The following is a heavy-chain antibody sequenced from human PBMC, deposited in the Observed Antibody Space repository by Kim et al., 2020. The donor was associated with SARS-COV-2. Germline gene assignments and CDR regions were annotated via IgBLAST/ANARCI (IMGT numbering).Heavy chain of an antibody. CDR2: IYTSGST. J-gene: IGHJ5*02. CDR1: GGSISSYY. Sequence: SETLSLTCTVSGGSISSYYWSWIRQPAGKGLEWIGRIYTSGSTNYNPSLKSRVTMSVDTSKNQFSLKLSSLTAADTAVYYCARVAGSGRTNWFDPWGQGTLVTVSS. V-gene: IGHV4-4*07. D-gene: IGHD3-10*01. CDR3: ARVAGSGRTNWFDP.